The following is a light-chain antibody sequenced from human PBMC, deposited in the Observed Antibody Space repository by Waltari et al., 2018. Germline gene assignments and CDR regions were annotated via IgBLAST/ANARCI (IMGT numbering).Light chain of an antibody. J-gene: IGKJ4*01. CDR1: HSVGNL. Sequence: EVVLTQSPATLSLSPGERATLSCRASHSVGNLLAWYQQKPGQAPVHLIYGASDTGTGIPARFSGSGSGTDFTLTISSLEPEDCAVYYCQQRRTWPLTFGGGTTVEI. CDR3: QQRRTWPLT. CDR2: GAS. V-gene: IGKV3-11*01.